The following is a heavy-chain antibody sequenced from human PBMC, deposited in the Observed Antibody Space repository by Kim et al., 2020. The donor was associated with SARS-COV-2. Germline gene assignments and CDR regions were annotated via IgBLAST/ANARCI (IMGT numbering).Heavy chain of an antibody. CDR2: IKSKTDGGTT. V-gene: IGHV3-15*01. J-gene: IGHJ4*02. CDR1: GFSFSDTW. D-gene: IGHD3-10*01. Sequence: GGSLRLSCAASGFSFSDTWMSWFRQVPGKGLGWVGRIKSKTDGGTTDYAAPVKGRFTISRDDSINTLYLQMSSLKTEDTAVYYCTPLGGFQVVRRDYWGQESLVTVYS. CDR3: TPLGGFQVVRRDY.